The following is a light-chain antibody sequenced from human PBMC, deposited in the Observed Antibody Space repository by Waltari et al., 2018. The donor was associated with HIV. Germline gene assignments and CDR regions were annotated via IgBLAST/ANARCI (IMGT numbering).Light chain of an antibody. J-gene: IGKJ3*01. CDR3: QQYDNLPLT. Sequence: DVQMTHSPPSLSASVGYRVTITCQASQDITNYLNWYQQKPGKAPKLLIYDASNLETGVPSRFSGSGSGTDFFFTISSLQPEDIATYYCQQYDNLPLTFGPGTKVDIK. CDR2: DAS. CDR1: QDITNY. V-gene: IGKV1-33*01.